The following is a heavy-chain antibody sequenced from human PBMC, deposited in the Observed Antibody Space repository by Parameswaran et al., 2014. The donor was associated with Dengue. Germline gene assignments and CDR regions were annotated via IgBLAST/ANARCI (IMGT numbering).Heavy chain of an antibody. CDR2: INHSGST. CDR3: ARGGALRFFDY. Sequence: VRQMPGKGLEWIGEINHSGSTNYNPSLKSRVTISVDTSKNQFSLKLSSVTAADTAVYYCARGGALRFFDYWGQGTLVTVSS. J-gene: IGHJ4*02. D-gene: IGHD3-3*01. V-gene: IGHV4-34*01.